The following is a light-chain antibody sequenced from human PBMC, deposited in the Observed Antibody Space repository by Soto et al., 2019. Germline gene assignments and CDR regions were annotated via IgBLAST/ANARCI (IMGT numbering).Light chain of an antibody. CDR3: CSYAGSYPVV. CDR1: SSDVGGYHY. CDR2: AVS. Sequence: QSALTQPRSVSGSPGQSVTISCTGTSSDVGGYHYVSWYQQHPGKAPKLMIYAVSKRPSGVPDRFSGSKSGNTASLTISGLQAEDEADYYCCSYAGSYPVVFGGGTKLTVL. J-gene: IGLJ2*01. V-gene: IGLV2-11*01.